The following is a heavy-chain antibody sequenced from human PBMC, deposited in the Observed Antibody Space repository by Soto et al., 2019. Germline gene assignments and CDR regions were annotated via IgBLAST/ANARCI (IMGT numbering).Heavy chain of an antibody. CDR2: INPDTGGT. CDR1: GYTFTAYY. V-gene: IGHV1-2*04. J-gene: IGHJ4*02. D-gene: IGHD6-13*01. Sequence: QVRLLQSGVEVKKSGASVKVSCKASGYTFTAYYIHWVRQAPGQGLEWMGWINPDTGGTDYAQKFEDWVTMTRDTSITTAYLKLTSLEVNDTAVYYCARAVSRDGSSWYRGAYDSWGQGTLVTVSS. CDR3: ARAVSRDGSSWYRGAYDS.